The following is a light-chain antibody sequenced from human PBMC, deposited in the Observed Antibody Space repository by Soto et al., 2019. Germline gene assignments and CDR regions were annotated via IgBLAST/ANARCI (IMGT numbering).Light chain of an antibody. CDR2: DAS. CDR3: QERTSWPPWT. J-gene: IGKJ1*01. Sequence: PVGRATLSCRASQSVSLSLAWYQQKPGQAPRLLIYDASKRASGIPARFSGSGSGTDFTLTIISLEPEDFAVYYCQERTSWPPWTFGQGTKVDIK. CDR1: QSVSLS. V-gene: IGKV3-11*01.